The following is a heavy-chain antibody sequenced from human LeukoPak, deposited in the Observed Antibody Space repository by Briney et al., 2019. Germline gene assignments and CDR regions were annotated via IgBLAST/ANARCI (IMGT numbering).Heavy chain of an antibody. CDR2: ISTYNADT. V-gene: IGHV1-18*01. CDR1: GYTFTSYG. CDR3: ARVVSSSPDYYFDY. Sequence: ASVKVSCKASGYTFTSYGISWVRQAPGQGLEWTGWISTYNADTDYAQKFQGRVTMTTETSTSTAYMELRSLTSDDTAVYYCARVVSSSPDYYFDYWGQGTLVTVSS. J-gene: IGHJ4*02. D-gene: IGHD6-6*01.